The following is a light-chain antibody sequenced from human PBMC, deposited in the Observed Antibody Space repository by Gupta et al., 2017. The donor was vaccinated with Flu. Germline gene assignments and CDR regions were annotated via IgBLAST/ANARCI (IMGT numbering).Light chain of an antibody. CDR1: QSLLHSNGYNY. CDR3: MQTLQAPLT. Sequence: VTPGEPASISCRSSQSLLHSNGYNYLDWYLQKPGQSPHLLIYLGSNRASGVPDRFSGSGSGTDFSLKISRVEAEDVGVYYCMQTLQAPLTFGGGTKVEIK. J-gene: IGKJ4*01. CDR2: LGS. V-gene: IGKV2-28*01.